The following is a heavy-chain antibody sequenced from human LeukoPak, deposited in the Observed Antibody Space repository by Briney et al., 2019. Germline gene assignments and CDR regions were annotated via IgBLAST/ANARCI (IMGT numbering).Heavy chain of an antibody. CDR1: GFTFSNTW. D-gene: IGHD2-2*01. V-gene: IGHV3-15*01. J-gene: IGHJ4*02. Sequence: GGSLRLSCVASGFTFSNTWMSWVRQAPGKGLEWVGRLKSQTDGGTTDYAAPVGGRFTISRDDSKNTLYLRMDSLKTDDTAVYYCATGPEPAAMVFDFWGQGTLVTVSS. CDR3: ATGPEPAAMVFDF. CDR2: LKSQTDGGTT.